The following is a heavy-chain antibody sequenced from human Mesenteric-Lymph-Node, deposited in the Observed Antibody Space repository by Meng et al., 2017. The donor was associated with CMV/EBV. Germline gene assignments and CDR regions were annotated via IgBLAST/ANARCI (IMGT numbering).Heavy chain of an antibody. CDR3: AKQDASGPISPFDV. CDR1: GFAFSSFA. V-gene: IGHV3-23*01. J-gene: IGHJ3*01. D-gene: IGHD6-19*01. CDR2: ISSGGDST. Sequence: GGSLRLSCAASGFAFSSFAMSWVRQTPGKGLEWVSSISSGGDSTHYADSVKGRFTISRDNSKNTLYLQMNSLRPDDTAVFYCAKQDASGPISPFDVWGQGTMVTVSS.